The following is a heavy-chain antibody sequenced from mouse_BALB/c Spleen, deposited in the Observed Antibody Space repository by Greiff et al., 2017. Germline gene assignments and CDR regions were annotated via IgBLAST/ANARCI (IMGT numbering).Heavy chain of an antibody. CDR1: GFTFSSYT. Sequence: DVQLVESGGGLVKPGGSLKLSCAASGFTFSSYTMFWVRQTPEKRLEWVATISSGGSYTYYPDSVKGRFTISRDNAKNTLYLQMSRLKSEDTAMYYCTREGGEAYYFDYWGQGTTLTVSA. CDR2: ISSGGSYT. V-gene: IGHV5-6-4*01. CDR3: TREGGEAYYFDY. J-gene: IGHJ2*01. D-gene: IGHD6-1*01.